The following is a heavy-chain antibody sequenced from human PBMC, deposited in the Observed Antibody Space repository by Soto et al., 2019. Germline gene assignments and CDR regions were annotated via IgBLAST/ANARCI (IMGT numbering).Heavy chain of an antibody. V-gene: IGHV3-23*01. Sequence: EVQLLESGGGLVQPGGSLRLSCAASGFPLITYGMSWVRQAPGKGLEWVSSITGTGGDTYYADSVKGRFTSSRDNSNNMLYLQMNSLRVEDTAVYYCARIRGYWYGLDVWGQGTTITVSS. J-gene: IGHJ6*02. CDR2: ITGTGGDT. CDR3: ARIRGYWYGLDV. CDR1: GFPLITYG.